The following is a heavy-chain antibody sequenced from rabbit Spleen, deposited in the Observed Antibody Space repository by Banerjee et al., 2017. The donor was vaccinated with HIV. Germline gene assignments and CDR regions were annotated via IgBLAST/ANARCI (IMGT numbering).Heavy chain of an antibody. Sequence: QEHLKESGGGLVQPGGSLKLSCKASGFDFSTYGVSWVRQAPGKGLEWIGYIEPIFGTTYYANWVNARFTISSHDAQNTLYLQLNSLTAADTATYFCARSTYGYDDYADLYYAAMDLWGQGTLVTVS. J-gene: IGHJ6*01. CDR3: ARSTYGYDDYADLYYAAMDL. CDR2: IEPIFGTT. CDR1: GFDFSTYG. D-gene: IGHD6-1*01. V-gene: IGHV1S47*01.